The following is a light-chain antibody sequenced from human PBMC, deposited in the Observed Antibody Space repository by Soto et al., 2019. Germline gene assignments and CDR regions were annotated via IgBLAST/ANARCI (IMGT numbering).Light chain of an antibody. Sequence: EIVLTQSPGTLSLSPGERATLSCRASQSVSSSYLAWYQQKPGQAPRLLMYDASTRATGIPDRFSGSGSGTDFTLTISRLEPEDFAVYYCQQYGSSPQTFGQGTKVDNK. CDR1: QSVSSSY. J-gene: IGKJ1*01. CDR2: DAS. V-gene: IGKV3-20*01. CDR3: QQYGSSPQT.